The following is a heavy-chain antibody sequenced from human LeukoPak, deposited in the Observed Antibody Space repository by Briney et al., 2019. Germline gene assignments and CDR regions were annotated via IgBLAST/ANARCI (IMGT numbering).Heavy chain of an antibody. Sequence: GGSLRLSCAASEFTFSDYSMNWVRQAPGKGLEWVASISSSSRYIYYADSVKGRFTISRDNAKNSLYLQMNSLRAEDTAVYYCARSQDGSGSYFYYFYIDVWGKGTTV. CDR1: EFTFSDYS. J-gene: IGHJ6*03. V-gene: IGHV3-21*01. CDR3: ARSQDGSGSYFYYFYIDV. CDR2: ISSSSRYI. D-gene: IGHD3-10*01.